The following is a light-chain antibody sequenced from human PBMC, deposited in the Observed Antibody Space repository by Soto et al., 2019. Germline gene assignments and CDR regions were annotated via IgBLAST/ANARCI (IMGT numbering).Light chain of an antibody. CDR3: QQYNSYWT. CDR1: QGISNY. J-gene: IGKJ1*01. Sequence: IQMTQSPSSLSAYFGDRVTITCRASQGISNYLAWYQQKPGTAPKLLIYDASSLKSGVPSRFSASGSGTEFTLTISSLQPDDFATYYCQQYNSYWTFGQGTKVDIK. V-gene: IGKV1-5*01. CDR2: DAS.